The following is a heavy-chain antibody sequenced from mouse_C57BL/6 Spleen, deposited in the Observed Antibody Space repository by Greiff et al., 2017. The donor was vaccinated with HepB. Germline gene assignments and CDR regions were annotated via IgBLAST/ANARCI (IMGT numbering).Heavy chain of an antibody. CDR2: INPNNGGT. CDR1: GYTFTDYY. J-gene: IGHJ2*01. CDR3: ARRRGAYGSSFDY. Sequence: EVQLQQSGPELVKPGASVKISCKASGYTFTDYYMNWVKQSHGKSLEWIGDINPNNGGTSYNQKFKGKATLTVDKSSSTAYMELRSLTSEDSAVYYCARRRGAYGSSFDYWGQGTTLTVSS. D-gene: IGHD1-1*01. V-gene: IGHV1-26*01.